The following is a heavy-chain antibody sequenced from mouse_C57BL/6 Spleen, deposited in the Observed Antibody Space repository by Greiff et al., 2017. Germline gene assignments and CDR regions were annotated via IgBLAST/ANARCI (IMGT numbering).Heavy chain of an antibody. Sequence: QVQLQPPWAELVKPGASVKLSCKASGYTFTSYWMQWVKQRPGQGLEWIGEIDPSDSYTNYNQKFKGKATLTVDTSSSTAYMQLSSLTSEDSAVYYCARRDYLYYFDYWGQGTTLTVSS. CDR2: IDPSDSYT. CDR1: GYTFTSYW. V-gene: IGHV1-50*01. D-gene: IGHD1-1*01. J-gene: IGHJ2*01. CDR3: ARRDYLYYFDY.